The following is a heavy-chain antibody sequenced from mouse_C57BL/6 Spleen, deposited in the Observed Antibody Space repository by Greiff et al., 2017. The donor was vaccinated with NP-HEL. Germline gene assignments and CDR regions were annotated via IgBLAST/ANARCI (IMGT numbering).Heavy chain of an antibody. CDR1: GYAFSSSW. Sequence: VQLQQSGPELVKPGASVKISCKASGYAFSSSWMNWVKQRPGKGLEWIGRIYPGDGDTNYNGKFKGKATLTADKSSSTAYMQLSSLTSEDSAVYFCARGGLRQAYYAMDYWGQGTSVTVSS. CDR2: IYPGDGDT. V-gene: IGHV1-82*01. D-gene: IGHD2-4*01. J-gene: IGHJ4*01. CDR3: ARGGLRQAYYAMDY.